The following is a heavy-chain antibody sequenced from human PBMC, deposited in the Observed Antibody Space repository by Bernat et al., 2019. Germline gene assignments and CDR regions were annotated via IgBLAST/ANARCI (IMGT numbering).Heavy chain of an antibody. V-gene: IGHV3-33*01. D-gene: IGHD5-12*01. CDR1: GFTFSSYG. Sequence: QAQLVESGGGVVQPGRSLRLSCAASGFTFSSYGMHWVRQAPGKGLEWVAIIWYDGSNKYYADSVKGRFTISRDISKNTLYLQMNSLRAEDTAVYYCARKDRYSGYEWLGYWGQGTLVTVSS. CDR3: ARKDRYSGYEWLGY. J-gene: IGHJ4*02. CDR2: IWYDGSNK.